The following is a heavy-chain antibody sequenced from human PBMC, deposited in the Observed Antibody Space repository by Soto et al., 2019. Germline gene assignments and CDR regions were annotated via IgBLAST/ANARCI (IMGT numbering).Heavy chain of an antibody. Sequence: GESLKISCKGSGYSFTSYWISWVRQMPGKGLEWMGRIDPSDSYTNYSPSFQGHVTISADKSISTAYLQWSSLKASDTAMYYCARRADIVVVPAAMGGYYYYYYGMDVWGQGTTVTVS. J-gene: IGHJ6*02. CDR2: IDPSDSYT. V-gene: IGHV5-10-1*01. CDR1: GYSFTSYW. D-gene: IGHD2-2*01. CDR3: ARRADIVVVPAAMGGYYYYYYGMDV.